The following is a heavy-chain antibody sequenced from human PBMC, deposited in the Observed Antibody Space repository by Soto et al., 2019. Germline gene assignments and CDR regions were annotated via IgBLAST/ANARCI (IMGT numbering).Heavy chain of an antibody. CDR2: IYYSGST. CDR3: ARSSQYSYDSSEGNFDS. CDR1: GGSTGGYD. V-gene: IGHV4-59*12. J-gene: IGHJ4*02. Sequence: SVMQCLTCSVAGGSTGGYDGRRIRQPQGKGLEWIGYIYYSGSTDYSPSLKSRVTISVDKSKNQFSLKLSSVTAADTAVYYCARSSQYSYDSSEGNFDSWGRGTLVTVSS. D-gene: IGHD3-22*01.